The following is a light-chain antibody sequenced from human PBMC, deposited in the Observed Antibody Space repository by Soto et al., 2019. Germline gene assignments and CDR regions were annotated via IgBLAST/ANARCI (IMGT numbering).Light chain of an antibody. CDR1: QSISSN. J-gene: IGKJ3*01. Sequence: DIQMTQSPSSLSASVGDRVTITCRASQSISSNLNWYQQKPGKAPKLLIYTASNLHSGVPSRFSGSGSGTDFNLTISSLQPEDFATYYCQKSYNSLTFGPGTKVDIK. CDR2: TAS. V-gene: IGKV1-39*01. CDR3: QKSYNSLT.